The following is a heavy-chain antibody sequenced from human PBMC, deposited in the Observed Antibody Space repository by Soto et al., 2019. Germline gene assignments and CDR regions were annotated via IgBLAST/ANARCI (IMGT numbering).Heavy chain of an antibody. Sequence: QVQLVQSGAEVKKPGSSVTVSCKASGGTFSSYTISWVRQAPGQGLEWMGWINPNTGGINYAQKFQGRVTMTRDTSISTAYMELRGLRSDDTALYFCARSLSTISARPDYWGQGTLVTVSS. V-gene: IGHV1-2*02. CDR1: GGTFSSYT. CDR2: INPNTGGI. J-gene: IGHJ4*02. CDR3: ARSLSTISARPDY. D-gene: IGHD6-6*01.